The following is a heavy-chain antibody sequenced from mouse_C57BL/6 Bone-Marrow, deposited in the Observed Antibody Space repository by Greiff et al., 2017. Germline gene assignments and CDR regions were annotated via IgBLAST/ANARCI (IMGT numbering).Heavy chain of an antibody. V-gene: IGHV1-20*01. D-gene: IGHD1-1*01. J-gene: IGHJ2*01. CDR2: INPYNGDT. CDR1: GYSFTGYF. Sequence: VQLQQSGPELVKPGDSVKISCKASGYSFTGYFMNWVMQSHGKSLEWIGRINPYNGDTFYNQKFKGKATLTVDKSSSTAHMELRSLTSEDSAVYYCASYYGSSSYYFDYWGQGTTLTVSS. CDR3: ASYYGSSSYYFDY.